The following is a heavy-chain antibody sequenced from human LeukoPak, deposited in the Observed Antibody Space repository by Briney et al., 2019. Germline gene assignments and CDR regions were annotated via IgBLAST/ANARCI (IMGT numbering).Heavy chain of an antibody. CDR2: INPNSGGT. J-gene: IGHJ4*02. Sequence: GASVKVSCKASGYTFTGYYMHWVRQAPGQGLEWMGWINPNSGGTNYAQNFQDRVTMTRDTSINTAYMELSRLRSDDTSLYYCARESSSSGSFDYWGQGTLVTVSS. D-gene: IGHD6-6*01. CDR3: ARESSSSGSFDY. CDR1: GYTFTGYY. V-gene: IGHV1-2*02.